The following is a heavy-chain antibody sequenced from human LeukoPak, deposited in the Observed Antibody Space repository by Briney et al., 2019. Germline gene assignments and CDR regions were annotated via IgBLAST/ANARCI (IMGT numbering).Heavy chain of an antibody. J-gene: IGHJ4*02. CDR3: ARILTTFDS. CDR2: FYYIGGT. V-gene: IGHV4-39*01. Sequence: SETLSLTCTVSRGSISSSSYYWGWIRQPPGKRLEWIGSFYYIGGTYYNPSLEGRVTISADSSKNQFSLKLASVTAADTALYYCARILTTFDSWGQGTLVTVSS. CDR1: RGSISSSSYY. D-gene: IGHD4-11*01.